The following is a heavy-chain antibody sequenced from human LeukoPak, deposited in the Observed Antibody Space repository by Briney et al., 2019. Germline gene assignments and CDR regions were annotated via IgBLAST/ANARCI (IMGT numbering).Heavy chain of an antibody. CDR3: AKGSTTGTH. J-gene: IGHJ6*04. CDR1: GFTFSSYA. CDR2: ISGSGGTT. Sequence: PGGSLRLSCAASGFTFSSYAMSWVRQAPGKGLEWVSAISGSGGTTYYADSVKGRYTIPRDNSKNTLYLQMNSLRAEDTAVFYCAKGSTTGTHWGKGTTVTVSS. V-gene: IGHV3-23*01. D-gene: IGHD1-1*01.